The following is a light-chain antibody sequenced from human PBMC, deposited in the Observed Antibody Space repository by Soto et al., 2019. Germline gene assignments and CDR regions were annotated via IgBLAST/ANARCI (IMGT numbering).Light chain of an antibody. Sequence: QAVLTQPPSVSAAPGQKVTISCSGSSSNIGESFVSWYQQLPGTAPKLLIYDNNKRPSGIPDRFSGSQSGTSATLAITGLQTGDEADYYCGTWDSGLSTGIFGGGTKLTVL. CDR3: GTWDSGLSTGI. CDR2: DNN. V-gene: IGLV1-51*01. J-gene: IGLJ2*01. CDR1: SSNIGESF.